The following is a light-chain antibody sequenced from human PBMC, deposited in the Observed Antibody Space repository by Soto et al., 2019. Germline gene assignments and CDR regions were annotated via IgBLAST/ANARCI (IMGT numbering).Light chain of an antibody. CDR3: AAWDDSLNGYYV. J-gene: IGLJ1*01. V-gene: IGLV1-44*01. Sequence: QSVLTQPPAASGTPGQRVSISCSGSSSNIGSNTVNWYQQLPGTAPKLVIYSNNQRPSGVPDRFSGSKSGTSASLAISGLPSEDEADYYCAAWDDSLNGYYVFGTGTKATVL. CDR2: SNN. CDR1: SSNIGSNT.